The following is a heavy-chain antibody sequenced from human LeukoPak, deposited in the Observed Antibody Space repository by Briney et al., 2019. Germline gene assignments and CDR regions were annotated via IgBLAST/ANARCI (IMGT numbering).Heavy chain of an antibody. D-gene: IGHD2-15*01. V-gene: IGHV3-53*01. J-gene: IGHJ4*02. Sequence: GGSLRLSCAASGFTVSNNYMSWVRQAPGKGLEWVSVIYGGGTTYYADSVKGRFTVSSDNSKNTLYLQMNSLRAEDTAVYYCARTYCSGGSCPFDFDSWGQGTLVTVSS. CDR2: IYGGGTT. CDR1: GFTVSNNY. CDR3: ARTYCSGGSCPFDFDS.